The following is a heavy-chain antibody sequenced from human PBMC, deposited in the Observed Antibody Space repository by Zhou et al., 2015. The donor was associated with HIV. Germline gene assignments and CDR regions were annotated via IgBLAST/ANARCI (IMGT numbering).Heavy chain of an antibody. CDR1: GYTFTRYH. V-gene: IGHV1-46*01. Sequence: QVHLVQSGAEVKKPGASVKVSCKTSGYTFTRYHMHWARQAPGQGLEWMGKINPSRASTRYAQKFQGRITMTRDTSTSTVYMELSGLRSDDTAVYYCASSEGSVVVGGAPVWYFDFWGQGTLVTVFS. J-gene: IGHJ4*02. CDR2: INPSRAST. D-gene: IGHD2-15*01. CDR3: ASSEGSVVVGGAPVWYFDF.